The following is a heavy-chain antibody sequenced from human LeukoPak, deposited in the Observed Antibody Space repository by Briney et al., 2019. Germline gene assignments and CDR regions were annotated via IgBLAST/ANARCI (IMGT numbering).Heavy chain of an antibody. CDR2: IRDTGATT. D-gene: IGHD2-8*01. Sequence: PGGSLRLSCAGSGFTFSSYAMSWVRQAPGKGLEWASAIRDTGATTYDADSVKGRFTISRDNSRSTLYLQMNSLRAEDTALYYCAKDTSIGRYCTNGVCSPFDYWGQGTPVTVSS. J-gene: IGHJ4*02. CDR3: AKDTSIGRYCTNGVCSPFDY. CDR1: GFTFSSYA. V-gene: IGHV3-23*01.